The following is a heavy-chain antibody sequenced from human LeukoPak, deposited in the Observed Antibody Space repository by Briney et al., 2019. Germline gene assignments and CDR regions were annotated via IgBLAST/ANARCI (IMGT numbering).Heavy chain of an antibody. V-gene: IGHV3-53*01. Sequence: QAGGSLRLSCAASGFTVSSNYMSWVRQAPGKGLEWVSVIYSGGSTYYADSVKGRFTISRDNSKNTLYLQMNSLRAEDTAVYYCARCPVVVPAKYYYGMDVWGQGTTVTVSS. CDR3: ARCPVVVPAKYYYGMDV. CDR1: GFTVSSNY. J-gene: IGHJ6*02. CDR2: IYSGGST. D-gene: IGHD2-2*01.